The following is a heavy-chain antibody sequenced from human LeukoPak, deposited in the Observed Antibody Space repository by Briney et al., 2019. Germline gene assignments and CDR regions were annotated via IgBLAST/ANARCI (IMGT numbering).Heavy chain of an antibody. Sequence: GGSLRLSCAASGFTFSSYGMNWVRQAPGKGLEWVSFISSSSSYIYYADSVKGRFTISRDNAKNSLYLQMNSLRAEDTAVYYCARLDGDYFDYWGQGTLVTVSS. J-gene: IGHJ4*02. CDR3: ARLDGDYFDY. CDR1: GFTFSSYG. CDR2: ISSSSSYI. V-gene: IGHV3-21*01. D-gene: IGHD4-17*01.